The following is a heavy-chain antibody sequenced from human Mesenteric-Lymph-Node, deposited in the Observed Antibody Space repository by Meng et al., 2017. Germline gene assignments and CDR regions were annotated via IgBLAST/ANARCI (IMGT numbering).Heavy chain of an antibody. V-gene: IGHV1-3*04. CDR3: ARGNILLWFGVDLDY. J-gene: IGHJ4*02. Sequence: ASVKVSCKTSGYTFTSHAIHWVRQAPGQTLEWMGWINTGNGITKYPQQLQGRVTITRDTSATTVFMELSSLISEDTAVYFCARGNILLWFGVDLDYWGPGTLVTVSS. CDR1: GYTFTSHA. CDR2: INTGNGIT. D-gene: IGHD3-10*01.